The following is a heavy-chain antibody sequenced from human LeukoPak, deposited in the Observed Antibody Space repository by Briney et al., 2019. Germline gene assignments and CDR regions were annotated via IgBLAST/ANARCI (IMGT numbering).Heavy chain of an antibody. J-gene: IGHJ4*02. Sequence: ASVKVSCKASGYTFSDYGVSWVRQAPGQGLEWMGRISTYNDNTNYAQKFQGRVTVTTDTATNTAYMELRNLTSDDTAVYYCAILSLNYYDSSGYYCDYWGQGTLVSVSS. CDR3: AILSLNYYDSSGYYCDY. V-gene: IGHV1-18*01. CDR2: ISTYNDNT. CDR1: GYTFSDYG. D-gene: IGHD3-22*01.